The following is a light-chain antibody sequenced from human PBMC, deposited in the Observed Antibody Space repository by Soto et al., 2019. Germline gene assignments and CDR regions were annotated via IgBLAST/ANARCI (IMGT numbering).Light chain of an antibody. CDR2: GAS. Sequence: EIELTQSPGTLSLSPGERATLSCRASQSVDSSYLAWYQQKPGQAPRLLIYGASSMATGIPDRFSGSGSGTDFTLTISRLEPEDFAVYYCQQYGGSFLTFGGGTKVEIK. V-gene: IGKV3-20*01. J-gene: IGKJ4*01. CDR3: QQYGGSFLT. CDR1: QSVDSSY.